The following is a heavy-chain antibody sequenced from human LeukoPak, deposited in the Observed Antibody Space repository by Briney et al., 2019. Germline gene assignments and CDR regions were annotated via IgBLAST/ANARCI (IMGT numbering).Heavy chain of an antibody. CDR2: ISYDGRNK. J-gene: IGHJ6*02. V-gene: IGHV3-30*04. CDR3: ARGISAAVTITVYFYAMDV. Sequence: PGGSLRLSCATSGFNVSPYTMHWVRQAPGKGLEWVSLISYDGRNKYYADSVKGRFTISRDNSKKTVYLDMTSLKSEDTAIYYCARGISAAVTITVYFYAMDVWGQGAAVTVSS. D-gene: IGHD2-2*01. CDR1: GFNVSPYT.